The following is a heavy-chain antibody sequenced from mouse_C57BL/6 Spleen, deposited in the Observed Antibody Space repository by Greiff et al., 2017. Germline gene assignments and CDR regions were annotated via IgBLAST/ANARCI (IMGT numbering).Heavy chain of an antibody. CDR1: GYSITSGYD. V-gene: IGHV3-1*01. Sequence: EVMLVESGPGMVKPSQSLSLTCTVTGYSITSGYDWHWIRHFPGNKLEWMGYISYSGSTNYNPTLKSRISITHDTSKNHFFLKLNSVTTEDTATYYCARNYYGYYYAMDYWGQGTSVTVSS. D-gene: IGHD1-1*01. J-gene: IGHJ4*01. CDR2: ISYSGST. CDR3: ARNYYGYYYAMDY.